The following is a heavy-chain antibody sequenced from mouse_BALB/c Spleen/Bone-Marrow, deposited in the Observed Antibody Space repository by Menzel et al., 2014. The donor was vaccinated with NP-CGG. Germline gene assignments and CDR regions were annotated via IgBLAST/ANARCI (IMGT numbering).Heavy chain of an antibody. Sequence: EVNVVESGGGLAQPGGSRKLSCAASGFTFSSFGMHWVRQAPEKGLEWVAYISSGSSTIYYADTVKGRFTISRDNPKNALFLQMTSLRSEDTAMYYCARSGYYGSSPYYAMDYWGQGTSVTVSS. J-gene: IGHJ4*01. CDR1: GFTFSSFG. V-gene: IGHV5-17*02. CDR3: ARSGYYGSSPYYAMDY. D-gene: IGHD1-1*01. CDR2: ISSGSSTI.